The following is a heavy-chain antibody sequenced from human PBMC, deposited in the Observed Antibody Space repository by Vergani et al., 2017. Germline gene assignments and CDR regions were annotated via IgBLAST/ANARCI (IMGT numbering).Heavy chain of an antibody. J-gene: IGHJ3*02. CDR2: ISSSSSYI. CDR3: AREGSYCSSTSCSAFDI. V-gene: IGHV3-21*01. CDR1: GFTFSSYS. Sequence: EVQLVESGGGLVKPGGSLRLSCAASGFTFSSYSMNWVRQAPGKGLEWVSSISSSSSYIYYADSVKDRFTISRDNAKNSLYLQMNSLRAEDTAVYYCAREGSYCSSTSCSAFDIWGQGTMVTVSS. D-gene: IGHD2-2*01.